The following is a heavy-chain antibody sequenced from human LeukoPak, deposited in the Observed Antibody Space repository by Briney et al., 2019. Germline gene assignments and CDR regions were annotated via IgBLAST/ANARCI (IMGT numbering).Heavy chain of an antibody. Sequence: PSETLSLTCNVSGDSITSHYWNWMRQPPGKGLEWIGYIYNTENTYQNPSFKGRVTISVDPSKNQFSLQLTSVTAADTALYFCARAPSGYDVLTGFYGEIGGTFDSWGQGVLVTVSS. V-gene: IGHV4-30-4*01. CDR1: GDSITSHY. CDR3: ARAPSGYDVLTGFYGEIGGTFDS. CDR2: IYNTENT. D-gene: IGHD3-9*01. J-gene: IGHJ4*02.